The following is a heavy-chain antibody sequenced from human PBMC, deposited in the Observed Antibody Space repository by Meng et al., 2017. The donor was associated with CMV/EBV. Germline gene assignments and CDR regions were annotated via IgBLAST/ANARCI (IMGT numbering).Heavy chain of an antibody. D-gene: IGHD2/OR15-2a*01. CDR2: INCNDGAT. Sequence: QVQLVQSGAEVKKPGASLKVSCKASGDTFTSCHIHWVRQAPGQGLEWLGLINCNDGATSYAHKFQGRVSMTRDTSTRIVHMELSSLRSEDTALYYCARELSYTSALDYWGQGTLVTVSS. J-gene: IGHJ4*02. CDR1: GDTFTSCH. V-gene: IGHV1-46*01. CDR3: ARELSYTSALDY.